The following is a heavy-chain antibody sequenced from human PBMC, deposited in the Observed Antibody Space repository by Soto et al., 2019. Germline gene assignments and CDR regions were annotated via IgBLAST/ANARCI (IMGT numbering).Heavy chain of an antibody. CDR1: GFSLSTSGVG. CDR2: IYCDDVK. J-gene: IGHJ4*02. CDR3: TDTTYYYGSGSYYRAYYFDY. Sequence: QITLKESGHTLVKPTQTLKLTCTFSGFSLSTSGVGVGWIRQPPGKALDWLAPIYCDDVKRSSPSLKSRRPITKDTSNNHVHLTMTNMDPVDTATYYWTDTTYYYGSGSYYRAYYFDYGGQGTLVTVSS. V-gene: IGHV2-5*02. D-gene: IGHD3-10*01.